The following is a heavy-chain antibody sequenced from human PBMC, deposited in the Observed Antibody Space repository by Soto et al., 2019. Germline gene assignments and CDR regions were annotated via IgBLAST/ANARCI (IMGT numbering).Heavy chain of an antibody. CDR3: ARVNSGSYRPYYFDY. D-gene: IGHD1-26*01. Sequence: ASVKVSCKASGYTFTSYYMHWVRQAPGQGLEWMGIINPSGGSTSYAQKFQGRVTMTRDTSTSTVYMELSSLRSEDTAVYCCARVNSGSYRPYYFDYWGQGTLVTVSS. J-gene: IGHJ4*02. CDR1: GYTFTSYY. CDR2: INPSGGST. V-gene: IGHV1-46*03.